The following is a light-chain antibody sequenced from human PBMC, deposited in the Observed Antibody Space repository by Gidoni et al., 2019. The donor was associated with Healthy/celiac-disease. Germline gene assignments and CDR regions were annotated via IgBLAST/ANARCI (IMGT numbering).Light chain of an antibody. CDR2: EVS. CDR1: SSDVGSYQL. J-gene: IGLJ2*01. CDR3: CSYAGSSTVV. V-gene: IGLV2-23*02. Sequence: QSALTQPASVSGSPGQSITISCTGTSSDVGSYQLVSWYQQHPGKAPKLMIYEVSKRPSGVSNRFSGSKSGNTASLTISGLQAEDEADYYCCSYAGSSTVVFGGGTKLTVL.